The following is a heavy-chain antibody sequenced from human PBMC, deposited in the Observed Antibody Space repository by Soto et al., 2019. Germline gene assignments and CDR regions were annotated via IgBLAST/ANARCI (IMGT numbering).Heavy chain of an antibody. CDR1: GGTFSSYA. CDR2: IIPIFGTA. V-gene: IGHV1-69*13. D-gene: IGHD2-15*01. CDR3: ARXTRYCRGGSCYYYGMDV. J-gene: IGHJ6*02. Sequence: ASVKVSCKASGGTFSSYAISWVRQAPGQGLEWMGGIIPIFGTANYAQKFQGRVTITADESTSTAYMELSSLRSEDTAVYYCARXTRYCRGGSCYYYGMDVWGQGTTVTVSS.